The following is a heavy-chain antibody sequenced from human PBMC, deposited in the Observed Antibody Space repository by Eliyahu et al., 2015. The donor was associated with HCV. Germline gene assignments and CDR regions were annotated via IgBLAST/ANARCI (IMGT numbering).Heavy chain of an antibody. D-gene: IGHD5-18*01. J-gene: IGHJ4*02. CDR2: IYYSGTT. CDR1: GGSISSYF. Sequence: QVQLQESGPGLVKPSETLSLTCTVSGGSISSYFWSWIRQPPGKGLEWIGYIYYSGTTKYNPSLKSRVTISVDTSKNQFSLKLRSVTAADTAVYYCARQYSNGYTFDSWGQGTLVTVSS. CDR3: ARQYSNGYTFDS. V-gene: IGHV4-59*08.